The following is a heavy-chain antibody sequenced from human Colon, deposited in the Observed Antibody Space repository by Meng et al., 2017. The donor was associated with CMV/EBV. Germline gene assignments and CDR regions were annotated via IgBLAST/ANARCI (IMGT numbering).Heavy chain of an antibody. J-gene: IGHJ4*02. CDR2: INHSGST. CDR1: GRSFSGYY. V-gene: IGHV4-34*01. Sequence: SQTLSLTCAVYGRSFSGYYWSWIRQPPGKGLEWIGEINHSGSTNYNPSLKSRVTISVDTSKNQFSLKLSSVTAADTAVYYCARRRYSYGYGYWGQGTLVTVSS. D-gene: IGHD5-18*01. CDR3: ARRRYSYGYGY.